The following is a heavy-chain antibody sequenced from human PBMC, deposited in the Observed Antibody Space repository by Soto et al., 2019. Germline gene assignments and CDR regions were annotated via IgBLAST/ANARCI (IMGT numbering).Heavy chain of an antibody. Sequence: SETLSLTCTVSGGSISGYYWSWIRQSPEKGLEYIGYISYSGSTNYNPSLKSRVTISVDTSKNQFSLKLSSVTAADTAVYYCARMSGSYYDPDFDYWGQGTLVTVSS. J-gene: IGHJ4*02. V-gene: IGHV4-59*01. CDR3: ARMSGSYYDPDFDY. CDR1: GGSISGYY. D-gene: IGHD1-26*01. CDR2: ISYSGST.